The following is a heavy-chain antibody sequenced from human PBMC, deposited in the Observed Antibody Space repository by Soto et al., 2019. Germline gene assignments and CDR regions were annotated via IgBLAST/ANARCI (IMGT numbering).Heavy chain of an antibody. Sequence: LSLTCAASGFPFSSYGMHWVRQAPGKGLEWVAVISYDGSNKYYADSVKGRFTISRDNSKNTLYLQMNSLRAEDTAVYYCAKDRQGYVGWFDPWGQGTLVTVSS. V-gene: IGHV3-30*18. CDR2: ISYDGSNK. CDR3: AKDRQGYVGWFDP. D-gene: IGHD5-12*01. CDR1: GFPFSSYG. J-gene: IGHJ5*02.